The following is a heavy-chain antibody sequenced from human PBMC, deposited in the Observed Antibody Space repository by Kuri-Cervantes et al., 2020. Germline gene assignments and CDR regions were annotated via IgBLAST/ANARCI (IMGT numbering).Heavy chain of an antibody. CDR1: GFTFDDYA. V-gene: IGHV3-43D*04. Sequence: GESLKISCAGSGFTFDDYAMHWVRQAPGKGLEWVSLISWDGGSTYYADSVKGRFTISRDNSKNTLYLQMNSLRAEDTAVYYCVAFNSRNAFHTWGQGTVVTVSS. J-gene: IGHJ3*02. CDR3: VAFNSRNAFHT. D-gene: IGHD3-3*02. CDR2: ISWDGGST.